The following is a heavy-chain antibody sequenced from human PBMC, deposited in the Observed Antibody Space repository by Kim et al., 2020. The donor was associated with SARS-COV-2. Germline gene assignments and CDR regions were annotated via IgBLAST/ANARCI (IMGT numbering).Heavy chain of an antibody. CDR1: GFTFNFFA. D-gene: IGHD1-26*01. J-gene: IGHJ1*01. V-gene: IGHV3-23*01. CDR3: ATDRRSDTADYIEH. Sequence: GGSLRLSCAASGFTFNFFAMTWVRQAPGKGLEWVSLISGSGGRTYYADSVKGRFTISRDNSKNTVNLQMNNLRVEDTAVYYCATDRRSDTADYIEHWGQGILVTGAS. CDR2: ISGSGGRT.